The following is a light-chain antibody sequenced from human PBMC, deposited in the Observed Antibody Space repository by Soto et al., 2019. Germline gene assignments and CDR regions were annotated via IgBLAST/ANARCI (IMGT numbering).Light chain of an antibody. V-gene: IGKV3-20*01. CDR2: GAS. Sequence: EIVLTQSPGTLSLSPGERATLPCRPSQSVSSRTLAWYQQKPGQAPRLLISGASTRATGIPDRFSGSGSGTDFTLTISRLEPEDFAVYYCQQYGNSRWTFGQGTKVEIK. CDR1: QSVSSRT. J-gene: IGKJ1*01. CDR3: QQYGNSRWT.